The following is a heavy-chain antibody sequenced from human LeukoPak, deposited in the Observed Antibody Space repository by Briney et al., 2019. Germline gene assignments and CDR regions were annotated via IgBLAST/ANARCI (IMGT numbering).Heavy chain of an antibody. CDR2: VNHSGRT. D-gene: IGHD6-13*01. CDR3: AIRFGRLEAGATPFDS. J-gene: IGHJ4*02. CDR1: GGSFSDYW. Sequence: PSETLSLTCAVYGGSFSDYWWTWIRQAPGKGLEWMGEVNHSGRTNYNPSLKSRVTISVDTSKKQFSLKLTSVTAADTALYYCAIRFGRLEAGATPFDSWGQGTLVTVSS. V-gene: IGHV4-34*01.